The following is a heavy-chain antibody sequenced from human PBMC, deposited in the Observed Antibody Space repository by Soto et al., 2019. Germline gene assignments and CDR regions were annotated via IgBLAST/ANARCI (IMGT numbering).Heavy chain of an antibody. CDR3: ARESDGPEYYFDY. Sequence: EVQMVESGGGLIQPGGSLRLSCAASGFTVSSNYRSWVRQAPGKGLEWVSVIYSGGSTYYADSVKGRFTISRNNSKNPLDLQMNSLRAEDTAVYYCARESDGPEYYFDYWGQGTLVTVSS. CDR1: GFTVSSNY. CDR2: IYSGGST. J-gene: IGHJ4*02. V-gene: IGHV3-53*01.